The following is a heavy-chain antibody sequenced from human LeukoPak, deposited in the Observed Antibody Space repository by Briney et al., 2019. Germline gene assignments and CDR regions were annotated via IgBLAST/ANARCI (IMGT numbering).Heavy chain of an antibody. J-gene: IGHJ4*02. D-gene: IGHD3-3*01. CDR1: GGSISSGGYY. Sequence: PSQTLSLTCTVSGGSISSGGYYWTWIRQPPGKGLEWIGYIYHSGSTYYNPSLKSRVTISVDTSKNQFSLKLSSVTAADTAVYYCARESISLTIFGVITMLDYWGQGTLVTVSS. CDR3: ARESISLTIFGVITMLDY. V-gene: IGHV4-30-2*05. CDR2: IYHSGST.